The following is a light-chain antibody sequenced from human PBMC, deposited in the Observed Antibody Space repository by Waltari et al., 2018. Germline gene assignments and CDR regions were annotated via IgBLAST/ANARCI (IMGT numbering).Light chain of an antibody. J-gene: IGLJ3*02. CDR1: SSNIGGNT. CDR2: KNK. CDR3: AAWDDSVNAWL. V-gene: IGLV1-44*01. Sequence: QPVLIQPPSASGTLGQRVTISCSGSSSNIGGNTVNWDQQFPGAAPKVFIYKNKQRPSDAPVRFSGSKSGTSASLAISGLQSEDEANYYCAAWDDSVNAWLFGGGAKLTVL.